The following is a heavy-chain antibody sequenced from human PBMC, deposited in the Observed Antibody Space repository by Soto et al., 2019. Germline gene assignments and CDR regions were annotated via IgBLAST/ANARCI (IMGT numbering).Heavy chain of an antibody. V-gene: IGHV1-2*02. CDR2: INPATGAA. CDR3: ARGGGVGVAGSAAIEM. D-gene: IGHD3-3*01. Sequence: QLHLVQSGAVVKKPGASVTVSCSAYGYPVTAYYMHWVRQAPGRGLERVGGINPATGAAKYTQTSHGRATPTRDTSTSTVFMEPGGLKSEDTTFVYLARGGGVGVAGSAAIEMWGQGTLVTVSS. CDR1: GYPVTAYY. J-gene: IGHJ3*02.